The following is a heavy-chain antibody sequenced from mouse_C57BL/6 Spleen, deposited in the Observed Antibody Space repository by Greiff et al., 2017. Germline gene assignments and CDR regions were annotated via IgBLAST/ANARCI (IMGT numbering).Heavy chain of an antibody. V-gene: IGHV1-22*01. D-gene: IGHD3-2*02. J-gene: IGHJ2*01. CDR2: INPNNGGT. CDR1: GYTFTDYN. Sequence: VQLQQSGPELVKPGASVKMSCKASGYTFTDYNMHWVKQSHGKSLEWIGYINPNNGGTSYNQKFKGKATLTVNKSSSTAYMELRSLTSEDSAVYYCATTAQAPFDYWGQGTTLTVSS. CDR3: ATTAQAPFDY.